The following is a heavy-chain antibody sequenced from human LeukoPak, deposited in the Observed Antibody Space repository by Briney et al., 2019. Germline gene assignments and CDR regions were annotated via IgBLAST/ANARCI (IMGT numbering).Heavy chain of an antibody. Sequence: SETLSLTCTVSGGSISSYYWSWIRQPPGKGLEWIGYIYYSGSTNYNPSLKSRVTISVDTSKNQFSLKLSSVTAADTAVYYCARDESWYSAFDIWGQGTMVTVSS. D-gene: IGHD6-13*01. CDR3: ARDESWYSAFDI. CDR1: GGSISSYY. J-gene: IGHJ3*02. V-gene: IGHV4-59*12. CDR2: IYYSGST.